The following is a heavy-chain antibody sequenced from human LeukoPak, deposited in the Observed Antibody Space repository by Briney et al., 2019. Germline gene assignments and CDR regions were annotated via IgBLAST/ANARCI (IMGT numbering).Heavy chain of an antibody. V-gene: IGHV1-18*04. Sequence: ASVKVSCKASGYTLTSYGISWVRQAPGQGLEWMGWISAYNGNTNYAQKLQGRVTMTTDTSTSTAYMELRSLRSDDTAVYYCARDLGIAAAGTQDYWGQGTLVTVSS. D-gene: IGHD6-13*01. CDR1: GYTLTSYG. CDR3: ARDLGIAAAGTQDY. CDR2: ISAYNGNT. J-gene: IGHJ4*02.